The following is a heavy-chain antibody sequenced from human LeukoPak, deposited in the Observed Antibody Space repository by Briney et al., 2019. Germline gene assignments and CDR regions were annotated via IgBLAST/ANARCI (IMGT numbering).Heavy chain of an antibody. V-gene: IGHV4-39*07. Sequence: SETLSLTCTVSGGSISSSSYYWGWIRQPPGKGLAWIGSIYYSGSIYYNPSLKSRVTISVDTSKNQFSLKLSSVTAADTAVYYCARGPFILSAFDIWGQGTMVTVSS. CDR3: ARGPFILSAFDI. CDR1: GGSISSSSYY. J-gene: IGHJ3*02. CDR2: IYYSGSI.